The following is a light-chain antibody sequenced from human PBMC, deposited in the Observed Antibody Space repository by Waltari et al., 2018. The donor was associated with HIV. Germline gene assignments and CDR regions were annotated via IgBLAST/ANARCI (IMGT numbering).Light chain of an antibody. CDR1: SSDVGTYNY. J-gene: IGLJ2*01. Sequence: QSALTQPRSVSGSPGQSVTISCTGTSSDVGTYNYVSWYQQHPGEAPRLIIYDVNKRPSGVPDRFSGSRSGNTASLTISGLQVEDEADYHCCSYAGSYTVVIGGGTKVTVL. CDR2: DVN. V-gene: IGLV2-11*01. CDR3: CSYAGSYTVV.